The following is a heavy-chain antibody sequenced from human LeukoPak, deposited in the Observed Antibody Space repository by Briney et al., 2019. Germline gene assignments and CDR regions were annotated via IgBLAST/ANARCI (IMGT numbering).Heavy chain of an antibody. CDR3: ARDPDTYGSGSYAHFDY. D-gene: IGHD3-10*01. Sequence: GGSLRLSCAASGFTFSSYGMHWVRQAPGKGLEWVAVIWYDGSNKYYADSVKGRFTISRDNSKNTLYLQMNSLRAEDTAVYYCARDPDTYGSGSYAHFDYWGQGTLVTVSS. CDR1: GFTFSSYG. J-gene: IGHJ4*02. CDR2: IWYDGSNK. V-gene: IGHV3-33*01.